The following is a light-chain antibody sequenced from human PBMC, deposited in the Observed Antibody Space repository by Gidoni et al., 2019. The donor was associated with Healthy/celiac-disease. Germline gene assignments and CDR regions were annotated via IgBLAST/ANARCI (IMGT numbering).Light chain of an antibody. CDR1: QRISSY. CDR3: QQSYSTPRT. V-gene: IGKV1-39*01. CDR2: AAS. Sequence: IQMTHAPSSLSASVGDRVTITCRASQRISSYLNWYQQKPGKAPKLLIYAASSLQSGVPSRFSGSGSGTEFTLTISSLQPEDFATYYCQQSYSTPRTFGQGTKVEIK. J-gene: IGKJ1*01.